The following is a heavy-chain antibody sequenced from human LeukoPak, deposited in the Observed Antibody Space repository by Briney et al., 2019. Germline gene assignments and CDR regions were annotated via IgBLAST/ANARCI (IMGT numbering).Heavy chain of an antibody. CDR1: GFTFSNYM. D-gene: IGHD3-16*01. CDR2: ISNSGSTI. CDR3: ARGGGLDV. Sequence: GGSLRLSCAVSGFTFSNYMMNWVRQAPGKGLEWVSYISNSGSTIYYVDSVKGRFTISRDNAKNSLYLQMNSLRAEDTAVYFCARGGGLDVWGQGATVTVSS. V-gene: IGHV3-48*01. J-gene: IGHJ6*02.